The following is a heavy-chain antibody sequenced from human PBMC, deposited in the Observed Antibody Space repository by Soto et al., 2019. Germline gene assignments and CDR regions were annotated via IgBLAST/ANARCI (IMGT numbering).Heavy chain of an antibody. Sequence: ASVKVSCKVSGYTLTELSMHWVRQAPGKGLEWMGGFDPEDGTANYAQKFQGRVTITADESTSTAYMELSSLRSEDTAVYYCARGIRSVGYAISNWFDYWGLGTLVTVSS. CDR3: ARGIRSVGYAISNWFDY. CDR1: GYTLTELS. J-gene: IGHJ4*02. V-gene: IGHV1-24*01. CDR2: FDPEDGTA. D-gene: IGHD2-8*02.